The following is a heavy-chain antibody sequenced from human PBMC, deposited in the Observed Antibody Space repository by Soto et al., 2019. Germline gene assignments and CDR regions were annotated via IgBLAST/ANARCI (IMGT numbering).Heavy chain of an antibody. J-gene: IGHJ6*03. D-gene: IGHD3-10*01. CDR1: GFTFSNAW. V-gene: IGHV3-15*01. CDR2: IKSKTDGGTT. CDR3: TTVSSCITMVRGAGSCYYYYYMDV. Sequence: GGSLRLSCAASGFTFSNAWMSWVRQAPGKGLEWVGRIKSKTDGGTTDYAAPVKGRFTISRDDSKNTLYLQMNSLKTEDTAVYYCTTVSSCITMVRGAGSCYYYYYMDVWGKGTTVTVSS.